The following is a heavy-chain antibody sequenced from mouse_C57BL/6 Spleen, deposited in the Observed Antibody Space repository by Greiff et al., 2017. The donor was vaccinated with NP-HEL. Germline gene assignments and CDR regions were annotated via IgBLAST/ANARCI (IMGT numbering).Heavy chain of an antibody. V-gene: IGHV7-3*01. CDR1: GFTFTDYY. CDR3: ARINVVTSSYFDY. Sequence: EVKLVESGGGLVQPGGSLSLSCAASGFTFTDYYMSWVRQPPGKALEWLGFIRNKASGYTTEYSASVKGRFTISRDNTQRILHLQMNGLRAADSATYYCARINVVTSSYFDYWGQGTTLTVSS. J-gene: IGHJ2*01. CDR2: IRNKASGYTT. D-gene: IGHD2-2*01.